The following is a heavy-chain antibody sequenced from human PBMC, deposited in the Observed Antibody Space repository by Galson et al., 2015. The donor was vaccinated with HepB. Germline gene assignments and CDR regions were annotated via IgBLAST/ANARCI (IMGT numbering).Heavy chain of an antibody. Sequence: SLRLSCAASGFTFSSYAMHWVRQAPGKGLEYVSAISSNGGSTYYADSVKGRFTISRDNSKNTLYLQMSSLRAEDTAVYYCVKELWFGEFRAFDIWGQGTMVTVSS. D-gene: IGHD3-10*01. V-gene: IGHV3-64D*06. J-gene: IGHJ3*02. CDR2: ISSNGGST. CDR1: GFTFSSYA. CDR3: VKELWFGEFRAFDI.